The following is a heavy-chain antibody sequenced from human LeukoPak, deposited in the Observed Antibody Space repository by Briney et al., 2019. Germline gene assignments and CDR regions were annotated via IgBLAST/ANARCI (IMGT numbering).Heavy chain of an antibody. CDR1: GGSVSSGSYY. J-gene: IGHJ4*02. Sequence: SETLSLTCTVSGGSVSSGSYYWSWIRQPPGKGLKWIGNIHYSGSTNYNPSLKSRVTISVDTSKNQLSLKLSSVTAADTAVYYCARQIDYYDSSGYTYYFDYWGQGTLVTVSS. CDR3: ARQIDYYDSSGYTYYFDY. CDR2: IHYSGST. V-gene: IGHV4-61*01. D-gene: IGHD3-22*01.